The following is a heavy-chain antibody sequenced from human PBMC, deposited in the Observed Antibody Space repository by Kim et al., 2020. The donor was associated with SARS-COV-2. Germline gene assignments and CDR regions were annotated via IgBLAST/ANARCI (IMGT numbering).Heavy chain of an antibody. CDR2: ISGSGHST. V-gene: IGHV3-23*01. D-gene: IGHD4-17*01. CDR3: VKDSTAVVTLYYFDS. J-gene: IGHJ4*02. Sequence: GGSLRLSCAASRFTFSSYAMTWVRQAPGKGLEWVSVISGSGHSTYYADSVKGRFTISRDNSKNTLYLQMNSLRAEDTAIYYCVKDSTAVVTLYYFDSWGQGTPVTVSS. CDR1: RFTFSSYA.